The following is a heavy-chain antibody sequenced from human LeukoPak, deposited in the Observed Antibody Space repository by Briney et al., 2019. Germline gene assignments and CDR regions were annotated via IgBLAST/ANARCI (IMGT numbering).Heavy chain of an antibody. J-gene: IGHJ5*02. Sequence: GGSLRLSCAVSGFTFSSYSMNWVRQAPGKGLEWVSSISSSSSYIYYADSVKGRFTISRDNAKNSLYLQMNSLRAEDTAVYYCARDHFYSSGWYNNWFDPWGQGTLVTVSS. CDR3: ARDHFYSSGWYNNWFDP. V-gene: IGHV3-21*01. D-gene: IGHD6-19*01. CDR1: GFTFSSYS. CDR2: ISSSSSYI.